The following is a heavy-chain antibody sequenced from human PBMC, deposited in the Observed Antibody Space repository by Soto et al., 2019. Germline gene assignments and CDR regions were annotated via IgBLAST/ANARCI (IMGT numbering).Heavy chain of an antibody. CDR2: ISYDGSNK. D-gene: IGHD5-12*01. Sequence: QVQLVESGGGVVQPGRSLRLSCAASGFTFSSYAMHWVRQAPGKGLEWVAVISYDGSNKYYADSVKGRFTICRDNSKSTLYLQMNSLRAEDTAVYYCVRGPRWLQSPLDNWGQGTLVTVSS. V-gene: IGHV3-30-3*01. CDR3: VRGPRWLQSPLDN. CDR1: GFTFSSYA. J-gene: IGHJ4*02.